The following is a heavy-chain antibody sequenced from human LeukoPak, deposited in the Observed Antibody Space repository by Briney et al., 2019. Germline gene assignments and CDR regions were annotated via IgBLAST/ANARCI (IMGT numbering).Heavy chain of an antibody. D-gene: IGHD1-26*01. V-gene: IGHV3-21*01. Sequence: KSGGSLRLSCAASGFTFSSYSMNWVRQAPGKGLEWVSSISSSSYIYYANSVKGRFTISRDNAKNSLYLQMNSLRAEDTAVYYCARGKGRLGAPERGSFDYWGQGTLVTVSS. CDR2: ISSSSYI. CDR3: ARGKGRLGAPERGSFDY. J-gene: IGHJ4*02. CDR1: GFTFSSYS.